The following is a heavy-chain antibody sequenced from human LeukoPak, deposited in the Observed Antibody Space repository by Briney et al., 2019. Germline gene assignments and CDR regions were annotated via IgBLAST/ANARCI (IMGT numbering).Heavy chain of an antibody. D-gene: IGHD4-17*01. CDR3: ARDIVYLIDEDYG. CDR1: GGSFNSYY. CDR2: IRASATP. Sequence: SETLSLTCSVSGGSFNSYYWGWLRQPAGKGLEWIGRIRASATPDYSPSLQSRVTISIDTSQRQVSLNLTSVTAADTAVYYCARDIVYLIDEDYGWGQGTLVTVSS. J-gene: IGHJ4*02. V-gene: IGHV4-4*07.